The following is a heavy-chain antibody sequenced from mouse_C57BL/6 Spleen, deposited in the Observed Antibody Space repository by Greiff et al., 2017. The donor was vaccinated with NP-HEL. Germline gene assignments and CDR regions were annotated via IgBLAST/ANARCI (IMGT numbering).Heavy chain of an antibody. Sequence: QVHVKQPGAELVKPGASVKLSCKASGYTFTEYTIHWVKQRSGQGLEWIGWFYPGSGSIKYNEKFKDKATLTADKSSSTVYMELSRLTSEDSAVYFCARQKRGDPYYYAMDYWGQGTSVTVSS. CDR2: FYPGSGSI. V-gene: IGHV1-62-2*01. J-gene: IGHJ4*01. CDR3: ARQKRGDPYYYAMDY. CDR1: GYTFTEYT.